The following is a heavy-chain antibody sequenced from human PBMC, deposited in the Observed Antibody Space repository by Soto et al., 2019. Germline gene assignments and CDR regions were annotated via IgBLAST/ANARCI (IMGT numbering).Heavy chain of an antibody. V-gene: IGHV1-2*02. CDR3: ARGVLRFLEWLLPPYYYYYGMDV. Sequence: QVQLVQSGAEVKKPGASVKVSCKASGYTFTGYYMHWVRQAPGQGLEWMGWINPNSGGTNYAQKFQGGVTMTRDTSISTAYMELSRLRSDDTAVYYCARGVLRFLEWLLPPYYYYYGMDVWGQGTTVTVSS. D-gene: IGHD3-3*01. CDR1: GYTFTGYY. CDR2: INPNSGGT. J-gene: IGHJ6*02.